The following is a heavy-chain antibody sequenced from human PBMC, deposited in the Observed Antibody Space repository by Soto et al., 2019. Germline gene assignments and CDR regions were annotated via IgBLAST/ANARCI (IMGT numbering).Heavy chain of an antibody. D-gene: IGHD4-17*01. J-gene: IGHJ4*02. CDR1: GFTFSSYS. CDR2: ISSSSSYI. CDR3: AIDKVGLYGDYHLPPDY. Sequence: PGGSLRLSCAASGFTFSSYSMNWVRQAPGKGLEWVSSISSSSSYIYYADSVKGRFTISRDNAKNSLYLQMNSLRAEDTAVYYCAIDKVGLYGDYHLPPDYWGQGTLVTVSS. V-gene: IGHV3-21*01.